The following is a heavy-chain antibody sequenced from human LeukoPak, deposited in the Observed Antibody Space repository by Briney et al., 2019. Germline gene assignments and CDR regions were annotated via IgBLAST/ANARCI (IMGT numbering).Heavy chain of an antibody. J-gene: IGHJ5*02. V-gene: IGHV4-34*08. CDR1: GFTFSSYA. Sequence: GSLRLSCAASGFTFSSYAMSWIRKPPGKGLEWIREINHSGSTNYKPSLKSRFNISADTSKNQFSLKLSSVTAADTAVYYCATLPPLVVVDESSWFDPWGQGTLVTASS. D-gene: IGHD3-22*01. CDR2: INHSGST. CDR3: ATLPPLVVVDESSWFDP.